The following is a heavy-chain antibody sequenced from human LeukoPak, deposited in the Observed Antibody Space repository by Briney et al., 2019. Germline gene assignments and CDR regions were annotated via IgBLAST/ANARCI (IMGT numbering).Heavy chain of an antibody. J-gene: IGHJ5*02. CDR1: GDSISSHNHF. V-gene: IGHV4-31*03. D-gene: IGHD2/OR15-2a*01. CDR3: ARVVGSTSWFDN. Sequence: SQTLSLTCTVSGDSISSHNHFWSWVRQVPGKGLEWIGYMYYSGRTNYNPSLDSRLTISVDTSKNQFSLKLTSVTAADTALYYCARVVGSTSWFDNWGQGILVTVSS. CDR2: MYYSGRT.